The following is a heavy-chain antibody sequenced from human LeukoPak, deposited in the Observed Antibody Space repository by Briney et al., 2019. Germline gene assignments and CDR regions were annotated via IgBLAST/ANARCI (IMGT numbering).Heavy chain of an antibody. Sequence: GGSLRLSCAASGFNVISNYMSWVRQAPGKGLEWVSVIYGDGTTYYAAYMRDRFTLSRDTSKNTLFLQLSSLRAEDTAVYYCARAIRYSDSGVYSQYYFDYWGQGTLVTVSS. CDR3: ARAIRYSDSGVYSQYYFDY. J-gene: IGHJ4*02. V-gene: IGHV3-53*01. D-gene: IGHD3-10*01. CDR1: GFNVISNY. CDR2: IYGDGTT.